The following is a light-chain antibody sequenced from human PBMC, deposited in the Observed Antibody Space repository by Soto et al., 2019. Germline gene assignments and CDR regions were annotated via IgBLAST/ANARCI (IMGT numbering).Light chain of an antibody. J-gene: IGKJ5*01. Sequence: DIQMTQSPSSLSASVGDRVTITCRASQSIYNYLNWYRQTPGKAPQLLIYDASSLQSGVPSRFSGSGSGTDFTLTIRSLQPEDFATYYCKQGYGTITCGQGTRLEI. CDR1: QSIYNY. V-gene: IGKV1-39*01. CDR3: KQGYGTIT. CDR2: DAS.